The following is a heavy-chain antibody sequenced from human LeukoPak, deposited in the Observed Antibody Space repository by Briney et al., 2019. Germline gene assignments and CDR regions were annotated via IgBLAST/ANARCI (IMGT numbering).Heavy chain of an antibody. J-gene: IGHJ4*02. CDR1: GFTFSSYS. CDR3: ARERVGYYYDSSGYYDY. CDR2: ISSSSYI. Sequence: GGSLRLSCAASGFTFSSYSMNWVRQAPGKGLEWVSSISSSSYIYYADSVKGRFTISRDSAKNSLYLQMNSLRAEDTAVYYCARERVGYYYDSSGYYDYWGQGTLVTVSS. V-gene: IGHV3-21*01. D-gene: IGHD3-22*01.